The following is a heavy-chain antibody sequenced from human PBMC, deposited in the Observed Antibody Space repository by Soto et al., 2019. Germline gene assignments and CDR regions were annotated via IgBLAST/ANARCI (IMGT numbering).Heavy chain of an antibody. Sequence: GGSLRLSCAASVFTFSSYAMSWVRQAPGKGLEWVSAITVGGVMTYYADSVKGRFTISRDNSKSTLYLQVNSLRAEDTAVYYCAKDVGASLPYYFDYWGQGTLVTVSS. J-gene: IGHJ4*02. CDR3: AKDVGASLPYYFDY. D-gene: IGHD1-26*01. CDR2: ITVGGVMT. CDR1: VFTFSSYA. V-gene: IGHV3-23*01.